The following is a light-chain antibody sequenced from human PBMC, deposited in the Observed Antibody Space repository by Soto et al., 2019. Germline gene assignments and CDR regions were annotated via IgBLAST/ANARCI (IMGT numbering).Light chain of an antibody. J-gene: IGLJ2*01. CDR2: EVS. CDR1: SSDVGGYNY. CDR3: SSYAGSNNWWGVV. V-gene: IGLV2-8*01. Sequence: QSALTQPPSASGSPGQSVTISCTGTSSDVGGYNYVSWYQQHPGKAPKLMIYEVSKRPSGVPDRFSGSKSGNTASLTVSGLQADDEADYYCSSYAGSNNWWGVVFGGGTQLTVL.